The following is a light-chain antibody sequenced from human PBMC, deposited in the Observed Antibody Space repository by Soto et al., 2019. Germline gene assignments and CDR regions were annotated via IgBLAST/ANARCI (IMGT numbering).Light chain of an antibody. CDR3: ASYTGSTWV. CDR1: SSDVGGYNA. Sequence: QSVLTQPPSASGSPGQSVTISCTGTSSDVGGYNAVSWYQQHPGTVPKFLIYDVNNRPSGVPDRFSGSKSGNTASLTVSGLQADDEADYYCASYTGSTWVFGGGTKLTVL. J-gene: IGLJ3*02. CDR2: DVN. V-gene: IGLV2-8*01.